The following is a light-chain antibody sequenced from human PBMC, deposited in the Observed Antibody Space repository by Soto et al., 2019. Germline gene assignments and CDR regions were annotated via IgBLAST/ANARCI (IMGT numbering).Light chain of an antibody. V-gene: IGLV1-51*01. Sequence: QSVLTQPPSVSAAPGQKVTISCSGSSSNIGNNYVSWYQQLPGTAPKLLIYDNNKRPSGIPDRFSDSKSGTSATMGITGLQTGDEADYYCGTWDSSLSAYVFGTGTTVTVL. J-gene: IGLJ1*01. CDR3: GTWDSSLSAYV. CDR1: SSNIGNNY. CDR2: DNN.